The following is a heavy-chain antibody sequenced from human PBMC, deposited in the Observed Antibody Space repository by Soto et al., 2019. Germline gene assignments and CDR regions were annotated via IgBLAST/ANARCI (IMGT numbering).Heavy chain of an antibody. CDR2: ISSSSSTI. CDR1: GFTFSSYS. D-gene: IGHD3-3*01. CDR3: ARVEWPEAAGEGGWFDH. Sequence: EVQLVESGGGLVQPGGSLRLSCAASGFTFSSYSMNWVRQAPGKGLEWVSYISSSSSTIYYADSVKGRFTISRDNAKNSLYMQMTRVRDEETAVYYGARVEWPEAAGEGGWFDHWGQGTLVTVSS. J-gene: IGHJ5*02. V-gene: IGHV3-48*02.